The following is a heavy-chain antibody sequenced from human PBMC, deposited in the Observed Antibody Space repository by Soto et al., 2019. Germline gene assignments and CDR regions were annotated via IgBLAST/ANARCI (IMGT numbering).Heavy chain of an antibody. CDR1: GFTFSSYT. CDR3: ARDLVSRSLDY. D-gene: IGHD6-13*01. Sequence: GGSLRLSCAASGFTFSSYTMSWVRQAPGKGLEWVSSISGSSGFIYYADSVKGRFTISRDNAKNSLYLQMSSLRAEDTAIYYCARDLVSRSLDYWGQGTLVTV. J-gene: IGHJ4*02. CDR2: ISGSSGFI. V-gene: IGHV3-21*01.